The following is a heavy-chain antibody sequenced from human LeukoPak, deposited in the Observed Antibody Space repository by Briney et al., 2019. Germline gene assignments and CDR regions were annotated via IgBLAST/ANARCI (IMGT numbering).Heavy chain of an antibody. CDR1: GVTVSSNY. Sequence: AGGSLRLSCAASGVTVSSNYMSWVRQAPGKGLEWVSVIYSGGNTYYADSVKGRFTISRDNSKNTLYLQMNSLRAEDTAIYYCARVYSSSSGYYYYGMDVWGQGTTVTVSS. D-gene: IGHD6-6*01. V-gene: IGHV3-66*01. CDR2: IYSGGNT. CDR3: ARVYSSSSGYYYYGMDV. J-gene: IGHJ6*02.